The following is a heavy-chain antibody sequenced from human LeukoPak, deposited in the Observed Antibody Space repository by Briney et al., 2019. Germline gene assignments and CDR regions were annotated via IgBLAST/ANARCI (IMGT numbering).Heavy chain of an antibody. J-gene: IGHJ4*02. CDR2: INSDVGSP. CDR1: GFTFGIYA. Sequence: GGSLRISCAASGFTFGIYAMHWVRQAPGKGLEYVSGINSDVGSPFHVNSVKGRFTISRDNSKNTLYLQMDRLRVEDTAVYYCAMALDYWGQGTLVTVSS. CDR3: AMALDY. V-gene: IGHV3-64*01.